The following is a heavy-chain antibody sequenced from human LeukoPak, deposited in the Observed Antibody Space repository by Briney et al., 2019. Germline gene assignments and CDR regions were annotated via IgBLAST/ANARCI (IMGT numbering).Heavy chain of an antibody. V-gene: IGHV4-4*02. CDR3: SRESGPFCPFGY. CDR2: ISLAGQT. J-gene: IGHJ4*02. D-gene: IGHD1-26*01. Sequence: SGTLSLTCGVSGGSISGTSWWSWVRRPPGQGLEWIGEISLAGQTNYNPSLNGRVTMSLDKSSNQLSLHLPSVTAADTATYFCSRESGPFCPFGYWGQGTLVIVSS. CDR1: GGSISGTSW.